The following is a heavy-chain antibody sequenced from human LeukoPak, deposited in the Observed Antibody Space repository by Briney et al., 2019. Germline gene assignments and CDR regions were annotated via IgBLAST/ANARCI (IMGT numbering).Heavy chain of an antibody. CDR3: ARVMAYCGGDCYQNSDAFDI. J-gene: IGHJ3*02. CDR2: INPSGGST. V-gene: IGHV1-46*01. CDR1: GYTFTSYY. D-gene: IGHD2-21*02. Sequence: ASVKVSCKASGYTFTSYYMHWVRQAPGQGLEWMGIINPSGGSTSYAQKLQGRVTMTTDTSTSTAYMELRSLRSDDTAVYYCARVMAYCGGDCYQNSDAFDIWGQGTMVTVSS.